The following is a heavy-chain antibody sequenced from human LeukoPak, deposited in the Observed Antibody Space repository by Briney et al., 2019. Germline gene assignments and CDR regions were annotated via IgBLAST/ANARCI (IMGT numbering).Heavy chain of an antibody. D-gene: IGHD1-26*01. CDR2: IYYSGST. V-gene: IGHV4-30-4*01. CDR1: GGSISSGDYY. J-gene: IGHJ4*02. CDR3: AREGRRVGARY. Sequence: KPSETLSLTCTVSGGSISSGDYYWSWIRQHPGKGLEWIGYIYYSGSTYYNPSLKSRVTISVDTSKNQFSLKLSSVTAADTAVYYCAREGRRVGARYWGQGTLVTVSS.